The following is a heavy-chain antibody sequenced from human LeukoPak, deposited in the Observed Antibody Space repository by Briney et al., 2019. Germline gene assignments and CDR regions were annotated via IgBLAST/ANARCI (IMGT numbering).Heavy chain of an antibody. D-gene: IGHD4-17*01. J-gene: IGHJ5*02. CDR2: ISYDGSSK. CDR3: SRGGYGDYNNWFDP. V-gene: IGHV3-30*03. Sequence: GGSLRLSCAASGFTFSTYGMHWVRQAPGKGLEGVAVISYDGSSKYYADSVKGRFTISRDNSMNTLDLQMNSLRAEDTAVYYCSRGGYGDYNNWFDPWGQGTLVIVSS. CDR1: GFTFSTYG.